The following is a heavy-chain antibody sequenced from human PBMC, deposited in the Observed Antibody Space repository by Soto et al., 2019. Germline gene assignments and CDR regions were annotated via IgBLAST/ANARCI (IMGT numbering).Heavy chain of an antibody. Sequence: SETLSLTCTVSGDSVSSHYWSWIRQPAGKGLEWLGRLYNDERTNYNPSLKSRVTMSMDTSKNQFSLKLTSVTAADSAVYLCAREPLAHSYFDFWGQGILVTVSS. CDR3: AREPLAHSYFDF. CDR2: LYNDERT. CDR1: GDSVSSHY. J-gene: IGHJ4*02. V-gene: IGHV4-4*07.